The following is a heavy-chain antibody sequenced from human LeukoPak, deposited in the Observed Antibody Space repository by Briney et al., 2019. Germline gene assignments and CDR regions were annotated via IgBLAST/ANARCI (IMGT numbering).Heavy chain of an antibody. D-gene: IGHD6-19*01. V-gene: IGHV1-69*05. Sequence: ASVKVSCKASGGTFISYAITWVRQAPGQGLEWMGRIIPIFGTANYAQKFQGRVTITTDESTSTAYMELSSLRSEDTAVYYCARDRSSGWYGGGYDYWGQGTLVTVSS. J-gene: IGHJ4*02. CDR2: IIPIFGTA. CDR3: ARDRSSGWYGGGYDY. CDR1: GGTFISYA.